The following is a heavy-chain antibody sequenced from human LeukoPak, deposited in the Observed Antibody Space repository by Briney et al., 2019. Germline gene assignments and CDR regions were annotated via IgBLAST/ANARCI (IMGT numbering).Heavy chain of an antibody. J-gene: IGHJ5*02. Sequence: GESLKISCQVSGYSFSSYWIGWVRQMPGKGLEWMGIIYPGDSDTRYSPSFQGQVTISADKSISTAYLQWSSLKASDTAMYYCASLPYSSSWYPFDPWGQGTLVTVSS. CDR2: IYPGDSDT. CDR3: ASLPYSSSWYPFDP. D-gene: IGHD6-13*01. V-gene: IGHV5-51*01. CDR1: GYSFSSYW.